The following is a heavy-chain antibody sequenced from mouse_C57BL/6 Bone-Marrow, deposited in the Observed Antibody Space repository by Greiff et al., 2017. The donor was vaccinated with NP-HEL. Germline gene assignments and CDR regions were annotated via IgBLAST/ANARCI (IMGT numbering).Heavy chain of an antibody. D-gene: IGHD1-1*01. CDR2: IRNKANGYTT. CDR3: ARSGYYGSSYWYFDV. V-gene: IGHV7-3*01. Sequence: EVQRVESGGGLVQPGGSLSLSCAASGFTFTDYYMSWVRQPPGKALEWLGFIRNKANGYTTEYSASVKGRFTISRDNSQSILYLQMNALRAEDSATYYCARSGYYGSSYWYFDVWGTGTTVTVSS. CDR1: GFTFTDYY. J-gene: IGHJ1*03.